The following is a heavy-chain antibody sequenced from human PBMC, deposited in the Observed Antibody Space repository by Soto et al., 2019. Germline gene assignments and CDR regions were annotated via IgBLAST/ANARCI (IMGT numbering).Heavy chain of an antibody. V-gene: IGHV1-69*13. J-gene: IGHJ4*02. CDR3: ARARGEYSSSWYYFDY. D-gene: IGHD6-13*01. Sequence: ASVKVSCKASGGTFSSYAISWVRQAPGQGLEWMGGIIPIFGTTNNAQKFQSRVTITADESTSTANKKLSSLRSEDTAVYYCARARGEYSSSWYYFDYWGQGTLVTVSS. CDR1: GGTFSSYA. CDR2: IIPIFGTT.